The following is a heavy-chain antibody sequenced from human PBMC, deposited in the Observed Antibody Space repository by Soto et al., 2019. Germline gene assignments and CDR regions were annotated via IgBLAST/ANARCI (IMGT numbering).Heavy chain of an antibody. CDR3: ARGQSNSAWAQFDY. CDR1: GGSISGYY. CDR2: IHYSGST. J-gene: IGHJ4*02. D-gene: IGHD6-19*01. Sequence: SETLSLTCTVSGGSISGYYWSWIRQPPGKGPEWIGYIHYSGSTNYNPSLKSRITISVDTSKNQFSLKLTSVTAADTAVYYCARGQSNSAWAQFDYWGQGTLVTVSS. V-gene: IGHV4-59*01.